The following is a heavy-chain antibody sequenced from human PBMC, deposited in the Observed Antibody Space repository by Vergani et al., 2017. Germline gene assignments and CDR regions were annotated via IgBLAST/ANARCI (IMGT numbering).Heavy chain of an antibody. CDR1: GFTFSLAW. CDR2: VKSKSDGGII. V-gene: IGHV3-15*01. J-gene: IGHJ3*02. CDR3: ATGLWFGDRDI. D-gene: IGHD3-10*01. Sequence: EVQLVESGGGLVKPGGSLRVSCAASGFTFSLAWMSWVRQAPGKGLEWVGRVKSKSDGGIIDYAAPVNGRFTISREDSRNMLYLQMNSLIAEDTAVYFCATGLWFGDRDIWDRGTMVTVSS.